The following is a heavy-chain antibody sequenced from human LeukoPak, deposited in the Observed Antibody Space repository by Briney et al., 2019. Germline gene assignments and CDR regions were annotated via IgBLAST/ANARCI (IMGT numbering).Heavy chain of an antibody. Sequence: GGSLRLSCAASGFTFSSYWMHWVRQAPGKGLVWVSRITSDGSSTSYADSVKGRFTISRDNAKNTLYLQMNSLRAEDTAVYYCAREGVWRQQLVDYYYGIDVWGQGTTVTVSS. CDR3: AREGVWRQQLVDYYYGIDV. CDR2: ITSDGSST. V-gene: IGHV3-74*01. CDR1: GFTFSSYW. D-gene: IGHD6-13*01. J-gene: IGHJ6*02.